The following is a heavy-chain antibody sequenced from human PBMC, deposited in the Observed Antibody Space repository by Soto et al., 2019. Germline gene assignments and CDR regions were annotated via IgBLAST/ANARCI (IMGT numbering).Heavy chain of an antibody. J-gene: IGHJ6*02. CDR2: VHSSGRI. Sequence: QVHLQESGPGLVEPSQTLSLTCTVSGDSISSGGYYWNWIRQHPERGLEWIGYVHSSGRIYYNSSLKSRVTISFDASENQFSLNVRSVTAADAAVYYCARDRLSGIVPVDMDVWGQGTTVTVSS. CDR1: GDSISSGGYY. D-gene: IGHD1-20*01. CDR3: ARDRLSGIVPVDMDV. V-gene: IGHV4-31*03.